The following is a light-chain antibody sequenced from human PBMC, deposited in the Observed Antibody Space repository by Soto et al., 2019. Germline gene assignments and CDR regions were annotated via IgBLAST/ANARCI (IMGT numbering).Light chain of an antibody. CDR2: EVN. V-gene: IGLV2-14*01. CDR3: ISYTKSTTWV. CDR1: SSDIGIYNF. Sequence: QFVLTQPASVSGSPGQSITISCTGTSSDIGIYNFVSWYQQHPGKAPKLMIYEVNSRPSGVSNRFSGSKSGNTASLTISGLQAEDEADYYCISYTKSTTWVFGGGTKVTVL. J-gene: IGLJ3*02.